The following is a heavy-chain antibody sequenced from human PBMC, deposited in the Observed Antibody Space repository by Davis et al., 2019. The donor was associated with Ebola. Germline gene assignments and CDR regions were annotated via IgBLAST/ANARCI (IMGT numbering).Heavy chain of an antibody. CDR1: GFTFSSYA. V-gene: IGHV3-23*01. CDR2: ISGSGGST. D-gene: IGHD2-2*01. CDR3: ARDTSCTTTSCYVHYSGMDV. J-gene: IGHJ6*04. Sequence: GGSLRLSCAASGFTFSSYAMSWVRQAPGKGLEWVSAISGSGGSTSYADSVKGRFSISRDNAKNSLYLQMNSLRGEDTAVYYCARDTSCTTTSCYVHYSGMDVWGKGTTVTVSS.